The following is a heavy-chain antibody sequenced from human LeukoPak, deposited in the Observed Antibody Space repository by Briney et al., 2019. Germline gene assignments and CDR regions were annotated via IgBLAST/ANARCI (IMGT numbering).Heavy chain of an antibody. CDR2: INSYNGNT. CDR1: GCTFTSYG. D-gene: IGHD6-19*01. Sequence: ASVKVSCKASGCTFTSYGISWVRQAPGQGLEWMGWINSYNGNTKYAQKLQGRVTMTTDTSTSTAYMELRSLRSDDTAVYYCARGSSGWLARDYWGRGTLVTVSS. CDR3: ARGSSGWLARDY. J-gene: IGHJ4*02. V-gene: IGHV1-18*01.